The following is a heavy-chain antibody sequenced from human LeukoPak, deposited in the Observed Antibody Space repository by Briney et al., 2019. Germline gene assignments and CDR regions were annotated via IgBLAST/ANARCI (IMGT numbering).Heavy chain of an antibody. CDR2: ISGSGDGA. V-gene: IGHV3-23*01. CDR3: AKGYIQLWWFDY. J-gene: IGHJ4*02. D-gene: IGHD2-21*01. CDR1: GFTFSTYA. Sequence: GGSLRLSCAASGFTFSTYAISWVRQAPGKGLQLVSLISGSGDGAHYADSVKGRFTISRDNSKNTVYLQMTNLRAEDTAVYYCAKGYIQLWWFDYWGQGTLVTVSS.